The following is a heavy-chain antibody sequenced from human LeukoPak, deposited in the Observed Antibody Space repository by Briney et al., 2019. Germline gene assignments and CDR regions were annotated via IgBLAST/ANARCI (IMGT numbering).Heavy chain of an antibody. V-gene: IGHV4-39*01. D-gene: IGHD3-3*01. CDR3: ARHAAESTIFGVAIPNNGYDP. CDR2: IYYSWST. CDR1: GGSISSSSYY. Sequence: SETLSLTCTVCGGSISSSSYYWRWIRQPPGKGLEWIGSIYYSWSTYYNPSLQSRVTISVDTSKNQFSLRLSSVTAADTAVYYCARHAAESTIFGVAIPNNGYDPGAQETLVTLSS. J-gene: IGHJ5*02.